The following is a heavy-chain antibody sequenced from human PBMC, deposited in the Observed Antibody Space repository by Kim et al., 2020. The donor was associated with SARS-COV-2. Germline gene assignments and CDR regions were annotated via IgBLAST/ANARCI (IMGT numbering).Heavy chain of an antibody. V-gene: IGHV3-20*01. CDR2: INWSGGST. Sequence: GGSLRLSCVASGFTFDDYGMSWVRQAPGRGPEWVSGINWSGGSTDYPDSVKGRFTISRDNDKNFLYLQMNSLRAEDTALYHCARSGGAGAPPDYWGQGTLVTVSS. CDR3: ARSGGAGAPPDY. J-gene: IGHJ4*02. D-gene: IGHD6-19*01. CDR1: GFTFDDYG.